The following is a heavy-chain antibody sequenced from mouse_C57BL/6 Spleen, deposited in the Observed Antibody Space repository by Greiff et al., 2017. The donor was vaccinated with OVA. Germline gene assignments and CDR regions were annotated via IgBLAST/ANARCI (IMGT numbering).Heavy chain of an antibody. Sequence: QVHVKQPGAELVRPGSSVKLSCKASGYTFTSYWMDWVKQRPGQGLEWIGNIYPSDSETHYNQKFKDKATLTVDKSSSTAYMQLSSLTSEDSAVYYCARRRDYYGCDYWGQGTTLTVSS. CDR1: GYTFTSYW. CDR3: ARRRDYYGCDY. J-gene: IGHJ2*01. V-gene: IGHV1-61*01. CDR2: IYPSDSET. D-gene: IGHD1-1*01.